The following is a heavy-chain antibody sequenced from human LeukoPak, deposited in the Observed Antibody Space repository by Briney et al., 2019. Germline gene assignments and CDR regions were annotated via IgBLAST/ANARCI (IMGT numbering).Heavy chain of an antibody. J-gene: IGHJ4*02. D-gene: IGHD6-19*01. V-gene: IGHV1-18*01. Sequence: GASVKVSCKASGYTFTSYGISWVRQAPGQGLEWMGWISAYNGNTNYAQKLQGRVTMATDTSTSTAYMELRSLRSDDTAVYYCARVGGSSGWYGSFDYWGQGTLVTVSS. CDR3: ARVGGSSGWYGSFDY. CDR1: GYTFTSYG. CDR2: ISAYNGNT.